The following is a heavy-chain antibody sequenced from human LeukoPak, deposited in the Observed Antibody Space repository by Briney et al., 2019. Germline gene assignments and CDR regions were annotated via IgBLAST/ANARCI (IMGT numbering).Heavy chain of an antibody. D-gene: IGHD6-6*01. CDR3: AREHSSSSGKVFDY. J-gene: IGHJ4*01. CDR1: GYTFPGYY. V-gene: IGHV1-2*02. Sequence: ASVKVSRKASGYTFPGYYMHCVRQAPGQGLEWMGWINPNSGGTNYAQKFQGRVTMTRDTSISTAYMELSRLRSDDTAVYYCAREHSSSSGKVFDYWGQGTLVTVSS. CDR2: INPNSGGT.